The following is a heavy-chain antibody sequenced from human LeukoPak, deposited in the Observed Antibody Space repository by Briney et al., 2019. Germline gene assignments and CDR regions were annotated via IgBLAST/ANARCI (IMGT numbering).Heavy chain of an antibody. CDR2: IYYSGST. V-gene: IGHV4-31*03. CDR1: GGSISSGGYY. CDR3: AGTPYYYDSSGYYLNWFDP. J-gene: IGHJ5*02. Sequence: SQTLSLTCTVSGGSISSGGYYWSWIRQHPGKGLEWIGYIYYSGSTYYNPSLKSRVTISVDTSKNQFSLKLSSVTAADTAVYYCAGTPYYYDSSGYYLNWFDPWGQGTLVTVSS. D-gene: IGHD3-22*01.